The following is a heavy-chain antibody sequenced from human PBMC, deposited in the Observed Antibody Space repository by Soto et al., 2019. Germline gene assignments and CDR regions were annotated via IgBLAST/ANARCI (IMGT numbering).Heavy chain of an antibody. J-gene: IGHJ6*02. CDR1: GGTFSSYA. D-gene: IGHD3-10*01. Sequence: GASVKVSCKASGGTFSSYAISWVRQAPGQGLEWMGGIIPIFGTANYAQKFQGRVTITADESTSTAYMELSSLRSEDTAVYYCARKYGSGSYYPPSYYYYGMDVWGQGTTVTVSS. CDR2: IIPIFGTA. V-gene: IGHV1-69*13. CDR3: ARKYGSGSYYPPSYYYYGMDV.